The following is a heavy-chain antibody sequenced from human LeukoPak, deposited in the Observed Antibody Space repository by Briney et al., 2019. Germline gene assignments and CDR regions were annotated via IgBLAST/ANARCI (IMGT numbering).Heavy chain of an antibody. CDR2: ISGSGGST. J-gene: IGHJ4*02. V-gene: IGHV3-23*01. Sequence: PGGSLRLSCAASGFTFSSYWMHWVRQAPGKGLQWVSVISGSGGSTYYADSVKGRFTISRDNSKNTLYLQMNSLRAEDTAVYYCAKEEGMSLDYWGQGTLVTVSS. CDR1: GFTFSSYW. CDR3: AKEEGMSLDY.